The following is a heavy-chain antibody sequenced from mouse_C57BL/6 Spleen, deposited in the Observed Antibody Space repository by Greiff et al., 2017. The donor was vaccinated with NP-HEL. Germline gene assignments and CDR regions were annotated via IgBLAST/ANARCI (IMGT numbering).Heavy chain of an antibody. D-gene: IGHD2-1*01. CDR1: GYTFTSYW. J-gene: IGHJ2*01. CDR2: IHPNSGST. V-gene: IGHV1-64*01. Sequence: VQLQQPGAELVKPGASVKLSCKASGYTFTSYWMHWVKQRPGQGLEWIGMIHPNSGSTNYNEKFKSKATLTVDKSSSTAYMQLSSLTSEDSAVYYCARDYYGLYYFDYWGQGTTLTVSS. CDR3: ARDYYGLYYFDY.